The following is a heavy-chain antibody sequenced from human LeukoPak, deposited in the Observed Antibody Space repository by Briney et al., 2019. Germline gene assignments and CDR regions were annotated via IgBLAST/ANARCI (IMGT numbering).Heavy chain of an antibody. CDR3: ARYKDPPQQDSSMVPGVYYYYGMDV. CDR1: GGSFSTYA. D-gene: IGHD4/OR15-4a*01. J-gene: IGHJ6*02. V-gene: IGHV1-69*13. CDR2: IIPFFGTP. Sequence: GASVKVSCKASGGSFSTYAISWVRQAPGQGLEWMGGIIPFFGTPSYAQKFHGRVTITGDESTNTAYMEVSSLRSEDTALYYCARYKDPPQQDSSMVPGVYYYYGMDVWGLGTTVTVSS.